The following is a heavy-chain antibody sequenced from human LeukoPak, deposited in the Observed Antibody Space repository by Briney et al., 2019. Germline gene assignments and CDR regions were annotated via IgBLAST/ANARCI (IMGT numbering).Heavy chain of an antibody. Sequence: GGSLRLSCAASGFTFNTYSMSWVRQAPGKGLEWVSIISRASESIFYADSVKGRFTISRDNSKNSLYLQMNSLRTEDTALYYCAKDKGSSGYYDYWGQGTLVTVSS. V-gene: IGHV3-43*01. CDR1: GFTFNTYS. J-gene: IGHJ4*02. D-gene: IGHD3-22*01. CDR3: AKDKGSSGYYDY. CDR2: ISRASESI.